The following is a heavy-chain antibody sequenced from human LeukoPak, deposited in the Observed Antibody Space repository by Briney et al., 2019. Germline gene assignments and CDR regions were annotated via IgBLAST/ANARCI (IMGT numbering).Heavy chain of an antibody. D-gene: IGHD6-19*01. J-gene: IGHJ1*01. CDR2: ISPRGGGT. Sequence: GGSLRLSCAASGFTFRNYGMNWVRQAPGKGLEWLSGISPRGGGTYYADSVKGRFTISRDNSKNTLYLQMNSLRPEDTAVYYCARGGKIALAGTRSPQYFQHWGQGTLVTVSS. CDR1: GFTFRNYG. V-gene: IGHV3-23*01. CDR3: ARGGKIALAGTRSPQYFQH.